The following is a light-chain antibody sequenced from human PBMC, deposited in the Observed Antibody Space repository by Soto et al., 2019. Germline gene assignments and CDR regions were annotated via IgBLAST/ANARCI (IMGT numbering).Light chain of an antibody. V-gene: IGLV1-44*01. Sequence: QSALTQPPSASGTPGQRVTISCSGSSSNIGTNTVNWYQQFPRSAPKLLMYSSNQRTSGVPDRFSGSKSGTSASLAISGLQSKDEADYYCAAWDGSLNIVLFGGGTKITVL. J-gene: IGLJ3*02. CDR3: AAWDGSLNIVL. CDR1: SSNIGTNT. CDR2: SSN.